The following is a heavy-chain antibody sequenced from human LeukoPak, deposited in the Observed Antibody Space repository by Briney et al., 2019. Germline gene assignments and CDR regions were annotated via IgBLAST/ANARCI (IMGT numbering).Heavy chain of an antibody. Sequence: PSETLSLTCTVSGGSISSSSYYWGWIRQPPGKGLEWIGSIYYSGSTYYNPSLKSRVTISVDTPKNQFSLKLSSVTAADTAVYYCARSPRSGGSCHFDYWGQGTLVTVSS. V-gene: IGHV4-39*01. D-gene: IGHD2-15*01. CDR1: GGSISSSSYY. CDR2: IYYSGST. J-gene: IGHJ4*02. CDR3: ARSPRSGGSCHFDY.